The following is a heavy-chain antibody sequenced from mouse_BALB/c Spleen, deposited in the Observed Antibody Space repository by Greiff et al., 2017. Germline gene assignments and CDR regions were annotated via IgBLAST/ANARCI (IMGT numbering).Heavy chain of an antibody. V-gene: IGHV1S56*01. CDR2: IYPGNVNT. CDR1: GYTFTSYY. CDR3: ANYGKDAMDY. J-gene: IGHJ4*01. Sequence: QVQLKQSGPELVKPGASVRISCKASGYTFTSYYIHWVKQRPGQGLEWIGWIYPGNVNTKYNEKFKGKATLTADKSSSTAYMQLSSLTSEDSAVYFCANYGKDAMDYWGQGTSVTVSS. D-gene: IGHD2-4*01.